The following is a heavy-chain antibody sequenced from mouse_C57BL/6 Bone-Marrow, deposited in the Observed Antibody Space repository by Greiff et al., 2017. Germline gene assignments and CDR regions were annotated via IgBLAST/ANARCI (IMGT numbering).Heavy chain of an antibody. V-gene: IGHV1-54*01. CDR1: GYAFTNYL. J-gene: IGHJ2*01. D-gene: IGHD1-1*01. CDR3: ARPHYYGSSYEDY. Sequence: VMLVESGAELVRPGTSVKVSCKASGYAFTNYLIEWVKQRPGQGLEWIGVINPGSGGTNYNEKFKGKATLTADKSSSTAYMQLSSLTSEDSAVYFCARPHYYGSSYEDYWGQGTTLTVSS. CDR2: INPGSGGT.